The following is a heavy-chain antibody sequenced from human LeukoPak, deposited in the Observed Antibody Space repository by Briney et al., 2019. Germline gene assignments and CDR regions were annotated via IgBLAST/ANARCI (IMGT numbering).Heavy chain of an antibody. Sequence: PSETLSLTCTVSGASISSYYWSWIRQPPGKGLEWIGYIYYSGSTNYNPSLKSRVTISVDTSNNQFSLKLSSVTAADTAVYYCARRNGCNSDYWGQGTLVTVSS. J-gene: IGHJ4*02. V-gene: IGHV4-59*08. D-gene: IGHD5-24*01. CDR1: GASISSYY. CDR2: IYYSGST. CDR3: ARRNGCNSDY.